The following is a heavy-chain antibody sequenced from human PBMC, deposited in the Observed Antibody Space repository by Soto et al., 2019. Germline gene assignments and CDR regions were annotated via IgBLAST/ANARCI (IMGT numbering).Heavy chain of an antibody. CDR2: IDPSDSYT. CDR3: ARLLPDIVVVPAAIIDYYYGMDV. D-gene: IGHD2-2*01. J-gene: IGHJ6*02. CDR1: GYSFTSYW. V-gene: IGHV5-10-1*01. Sequence: GESLKISCKGSGYSFTSYWISWVRQMPGKGLEWMGRIDPSDSYTNYSPSFQGHVTISADKSISTAYPQWSSLKASDTAMYYCARLLPDIVVVPAAIIDYYYGMDVWGQGTTVTVSS.